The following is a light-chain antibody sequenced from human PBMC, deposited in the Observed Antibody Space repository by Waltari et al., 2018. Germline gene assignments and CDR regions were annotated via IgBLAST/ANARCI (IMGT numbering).Light chain of an antibody. CDR3: SSYTSSNTVI. V-gene: IGLV2-14*01. CDR2: DVS. Sequence: QSALTQPASVSGSPGQSITISCTGTSSDVGGYNYVSWYQQYPGKVPKLMIYDVSKWPSGVSNRFCGSKSGNTASLTISGLQAEDEADYYCSSYTSSNTVIFGGGTKLTVL. CDR1: SSDVGGYNY. J-gene: IGLJ2*01.